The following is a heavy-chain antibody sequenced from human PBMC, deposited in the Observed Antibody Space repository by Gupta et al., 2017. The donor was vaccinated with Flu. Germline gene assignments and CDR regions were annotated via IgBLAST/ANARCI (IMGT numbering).Heavy chain of an antibody. J-gene: IGHJ4*02. CDR2: SSSSGRTV. V-gene: IGHV3-48*03. Sequence: APGRGLEWLSSSSSSGRTVFYADFVKDRFSITRDNARNSLSLEMINLTAEDTTIYYCASLLNYDSGTGYHNDFWGEGTLVTVAS. D-gene: IGHD3-3*01. CDR3: ASLLNYDSGTGYHNDF.